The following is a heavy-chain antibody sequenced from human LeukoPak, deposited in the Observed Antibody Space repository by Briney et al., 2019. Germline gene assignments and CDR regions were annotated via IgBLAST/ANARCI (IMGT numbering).Heavy chain of an antibody. V-gene: IGHV3-23*01. CDR1: GFTFSSYA. CDR2: ISGSGGST. CDR3: AKGSAAGRPYYFDY. Sequence: GGSLRLSCAASGFTFSSYAMSWVRQAPGKGLEWVSAISGSGGSTYYADSVKGRFTISRDNSKTILYLQMNSLRAEDAAAYFCAKGSAAGRPYYFDYWGQGTLVTVSS. D-gene: IGHD6-25*01. J-gene: IGHJ4*02.